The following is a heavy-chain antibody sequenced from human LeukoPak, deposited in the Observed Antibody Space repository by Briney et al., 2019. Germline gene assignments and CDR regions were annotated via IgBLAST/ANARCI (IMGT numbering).Heavy chain of an antibody. V-gene: IGHV3-11*06. Sequence: PGGSLRLSCAASGFTFSNYYMSWIRQAPGKGLEWVSYIRSSSSYTNYADSVKGRFTLPRDNAKNSLYLQMNSLRAEDTAVYYCARVSFGSQGDFDFWGRGTVVSVSS. CDR1: GFTFSNYY. D-gene: IGHD3-10*01. CDR3: ARVSFGSQGDFDF. J-gene: IGHJ4*02. CDR2: IRSSSSYT.